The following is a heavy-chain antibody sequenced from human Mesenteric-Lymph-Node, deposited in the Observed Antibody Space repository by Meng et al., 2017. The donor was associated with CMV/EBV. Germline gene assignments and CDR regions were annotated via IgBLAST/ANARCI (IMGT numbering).Heavy chain of an antibody. D-gene: IGHD3-3*01. V-gene: IGHV3-48*04. CDR1: GFTFSSYS. CDR3: ARENRITIFGVVSHYYYYGMDV. J-gene: IGHJ6*02. CDR2: ISSSSSTI. Sequence: GESLKISCAASGFTFSSYSMNWDRQAPGKGLEWVSYISSSSSTIYYADSVKGRFTISRDNAKNSLYLQMNSLRAEDTAVYYCARENRITIFGVVSHYYYYGMDVWGQGTTVTVSS.